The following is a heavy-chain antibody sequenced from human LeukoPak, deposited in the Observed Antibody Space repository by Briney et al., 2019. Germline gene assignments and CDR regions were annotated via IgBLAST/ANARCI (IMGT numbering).Heavy chain of an antibody. CDR3: ARPSQWSYLFHDAFDI. CDR2: IYPDDSDT. CDR1: GYSFTSYW. J-gene: IGHJ3*02. D-gene: IGHD3-16*02. V-gene: IGHV5-51*01. Sequence: GGSLKISCKGSGYSFTSYWIGWVRQMPGKGLEWMGIIYPDDSDTRYSPSFQGQVTISADKSISTAYLQWSSLKASDTAMYYCARPSQWSYLFHDAFDIWGQGTMVTVSS.